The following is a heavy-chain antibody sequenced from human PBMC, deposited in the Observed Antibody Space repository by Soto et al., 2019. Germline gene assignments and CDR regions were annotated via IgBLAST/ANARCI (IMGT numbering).Heavy chain of an antibody. D-gene: IGHD5-12*01. J-gene: IGHJ3*02. CDR2: ISAYNGNT. CDR3: AGVNSGYDFGAFDI. V-gene: IGHV1-18*01. CDR1: GYTFTSYC. Sequence: ASVKVSCKASGYTFTSYCISWVRQAPGQGLEWMGWISAYNGNTNYAQKLQGRVTMTTDTSTSTAYMELRSLRSDDTAVYYCAGVNSGYDFGAFDIWGQGTMVTVSS.